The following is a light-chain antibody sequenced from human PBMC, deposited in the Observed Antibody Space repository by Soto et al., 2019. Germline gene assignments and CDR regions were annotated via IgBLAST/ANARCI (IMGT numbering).Light chain of an antibody. CDR1: QSVSSTY. V-gene: IGKV3-20*01. CDR2: AAS. J-gene: IGKJ1*01. Sequence: EIELTQSPGTLSLSPGERATLSCRASQSVSSTYLIWYQQKPGQAPRLLIYAASRRATGIPDRFSGSGSGTDFTLTISRLEPDDFAVYYCQQYDSSPWTFGQGTKVDIK. CDR3: QQYDSSPWT.